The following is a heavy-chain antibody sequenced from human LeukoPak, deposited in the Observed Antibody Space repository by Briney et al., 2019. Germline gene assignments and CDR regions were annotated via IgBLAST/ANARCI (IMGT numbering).Heavy chain of an antibody. CDR2: INPSGGST. J-gene: IGHJ5*02. Sequence: GASVKVSCKASGYTFTSYYMHWVRQAPGQGLEWMGIINPSGGSTSYAQKLQGRVTMTTDTSTSTAYMELRSLRSDDTAVYYCARDLISSVRFLEWFTQKNWFDPWGQGTLVTVSS. CDR1: GYTFTSYY. V-gene: IGHV1-46*01. CDR3: ARDLISSVRFLEWFTQKNWFDP. D-gene: IGHD3-3*01.